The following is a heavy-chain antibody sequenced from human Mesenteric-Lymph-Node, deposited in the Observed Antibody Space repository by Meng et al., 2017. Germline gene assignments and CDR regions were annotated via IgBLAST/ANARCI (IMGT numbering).Heavy chain of an antibody. Sequence: GGSLSLSCAASGFTFSSYAMHWVRQAPGKGLEWVAVISYDGSNKYYADSVKGRFTISRENSKNTLYLQMNSLRAEDTAVYYCARSDDSSGYNWIYYFDYWGQGTLVTVSS. CDR2: ISYDGSNK. D-gene: IGHD3-22*01. CDR1: GFTFSSYA. V-gene: IGHV3-30*04. J-gene: IGHJ4*02. CDR3: ARSDDSSGYNWIYYFDY.